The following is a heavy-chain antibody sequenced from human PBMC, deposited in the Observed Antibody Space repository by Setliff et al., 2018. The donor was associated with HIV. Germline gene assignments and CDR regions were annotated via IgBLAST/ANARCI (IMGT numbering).Heavy chain of an antibody. Sequence: GSLRLSCAASGFTFSSYWMSWVRQAPGKGLEWVANIKQDGSEKYYVDSVKGRFTISRDNAKNSLYPQMNSLRAEDTAVYYCARDWIAAVEDFYFDYWGQGTLVTVSS. V-gene: IGHV3-7*01. J-gene: IGHJ4*02. CDR2: IKQDGSEK. CDR3: ARDWIAAVEDFYFDY. D-gene: IGHD6-13*01. CDR1: GFTFSSYW.